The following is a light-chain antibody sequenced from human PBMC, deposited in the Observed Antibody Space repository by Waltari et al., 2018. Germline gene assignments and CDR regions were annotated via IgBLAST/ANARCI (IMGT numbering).Light chain of an antibody. CDR3: QTWGTGIRV. J-gene: IGLJ3*02. CDR2: LNSDGSH. CDR1: SGPSSYA. V-gene: IGLV4-69*01. Sequence: QLVLTQSPSASASLGASVKLTCPLSSGPSSYAIAWHQQQPEKGPRYLMKLNSDGSHSKGDGIPDRFSGSSSGAERYLTSSSLQSEDEADYYCQTWGTGIRVFGGGTKLTVL.